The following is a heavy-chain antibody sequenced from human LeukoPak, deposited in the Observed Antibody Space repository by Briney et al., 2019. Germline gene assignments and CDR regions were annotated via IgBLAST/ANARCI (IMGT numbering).Heavy chain of an antibody. J-gene: IGHJ4*02. CDR2: ISGFNT. CDR3: VKDVCTSPRCLLYSDS. D-gene: IGHD2-2*01. V-gene: IGHV3-23*01. Sequence: GGSLRLSCRTSGFAFNNYAMNWARQPPGKGLEWVLGISGFNTYYADSVNGRFTISRDNSKNVLYLQMNRLRVEDTAVYYCVKDVCTSPRCLLYSDSWGQGALVTVSS. CDR1: GFAFNNYA.